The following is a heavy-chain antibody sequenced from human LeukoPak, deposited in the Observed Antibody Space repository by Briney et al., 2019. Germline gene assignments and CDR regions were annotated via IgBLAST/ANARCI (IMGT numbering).Heavy chain of an antibody. CDR2: MSGGGGST. D-gene: IGHD6-19*01. V-gene: IGHV3-23*01. J-gene: IGHJ4*02. CDR3: ASLLVAGVASVDY. Sequence: GGSLRLSCAASGFTFSSYGMSWVRQAPGKGLEWVSVMSGGGGSTYDADSVKGRFTISRDNSKNTLYLQMNSLRAEDTAVYYCASLLVAGVASVDYWGQGTLVTVSS. CDR1: GFTFSSYG.